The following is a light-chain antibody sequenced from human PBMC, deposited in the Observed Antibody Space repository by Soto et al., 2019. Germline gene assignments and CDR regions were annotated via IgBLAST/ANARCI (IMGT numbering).Light chain of an antibody. CDR1: QSVSSD. Sequence: EIVMTQSPATLSVSPGERATLSCRASQSVSSDLAWYQQKPGQAPRLLIYGASTRATGVPARFSGSGSGTEFTLTISSLQSEDFAVYCCQQYTNWPPTFGQGTKVDIK. J-gene: IGKJ1*01. CDR3: QQYTNWPPT. V-gene: IGKV3-15*01. CDR2: GAS.